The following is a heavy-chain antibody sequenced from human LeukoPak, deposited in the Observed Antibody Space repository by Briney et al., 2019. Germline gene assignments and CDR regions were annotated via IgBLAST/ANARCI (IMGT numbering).Heavy chain of an antibody. CDR1: GYTFTSYG. V-gene: IGHV1-18*01. D-gene: IGHD2-2*01. CDR3: ARTVSSTSRPANWYFDL. CDR2: ISAYNGNT. J-gene: IGHJ2*01. Sequence: GASVKVSCKASGYTFTSYGISWVRQAPGQGLEWMGWISAYNGNTNYAQKLQGRVTMTTDTSTSTAYMELRSLRSDDTAVYYCARTVSSTSRPANWYFDLWGRGTLVTVSS.